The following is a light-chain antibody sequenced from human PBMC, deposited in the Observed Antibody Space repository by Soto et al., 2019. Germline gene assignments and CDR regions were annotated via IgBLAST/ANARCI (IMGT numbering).Light chain of an antibody. CDR2: AAS. CDR3: QQYNNWIT. Sequence: EILMTQSPATLSLSPGEISILSCRASQSISINLAWYQQKPSQAPRLLIYAASNRATGVPARFSGSWSGTEFTLTISSLQSEDFAVYYCQQYNNWITFGQGTRLEIK. CDR1: QSISIN. V-gene: IGKV3-15*01. J-gene: IGKJ5*01.